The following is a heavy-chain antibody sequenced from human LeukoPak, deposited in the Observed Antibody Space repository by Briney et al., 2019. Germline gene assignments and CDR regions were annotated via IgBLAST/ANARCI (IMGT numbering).Heavy chain of an antibody. CDR1: GFTFSSYA. V-gene: IGHV3-23*01. CDR3: AKDGFLTTVTEYYFDY. J-gene: IGHJ4*02. D-gene: IGHD4-17*01. Sequence: GGSLRLSCAASGFTFSSYAVSWVRQAPGKGLEWVSAISGSGGSTYYADSVKGRFTISRDNSKNTLYLQMNSLRAEDTAVYYCAKDGFLTTVTEYYFDYWGQGTLVTVSS. CDR2: ISGSGGST.